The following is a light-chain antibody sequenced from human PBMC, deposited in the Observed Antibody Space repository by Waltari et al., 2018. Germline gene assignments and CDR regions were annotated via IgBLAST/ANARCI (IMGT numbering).Light chain of an antibody. CDR3: QQYKDSPFT. J-gene: IGKJ3*01. CDR2: YAS. CDR1: QGINNY. V-gene: IGKV1-33*01. Sequence: DIQMTQSQSSLSESVGDRVTITCRASQGINNYLSWYQQKPGKAPKSLIYYASSLETGVPSRFSGSGSGTDYSLTISSLQPEDIATYYCQQYKDSPFTFGPGTKLEIK.